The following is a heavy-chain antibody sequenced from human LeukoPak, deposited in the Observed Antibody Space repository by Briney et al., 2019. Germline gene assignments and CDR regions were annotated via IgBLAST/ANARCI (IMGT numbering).Heavy chain of an antibody. J-gene: IGHJ6*04. V-gene: IGHV3-7*01. D-gene: IGHD3-10*02. CDR2: IKQDGTEK. CDR3: AELGITMIGGV. Sequence: GGSLRLSCAASGFTFSSCWMNWVRQAPGKGLEWVANIKQDGTEKYFVDSVKGRFTISRDNAKNSLYLQMNSLRAEDTAVYYCAELGITMIGGVWGKGTTVTISS. CDR1: GFTFSSCW.